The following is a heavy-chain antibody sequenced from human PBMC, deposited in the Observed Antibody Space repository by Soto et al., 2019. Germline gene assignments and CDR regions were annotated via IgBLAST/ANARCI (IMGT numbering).Heavy chain of an antibody. Sequence: SETLSLTCTVSGGSISSSSYYWGWIRQPPGKGLEWIGSIYYSGSTYYNPSLKSRVTISVDTSKNQFSLKLSSVTAADTAVYYCARRAGGSVGGVWGKGTTVTVSS. CDR1: GGSISSSSYY. D-gene: IGHD1-26*01. V-gene: IGHV4-39*01. J-gene: IGHJ6*04. CDR3: ARRAGGSVGGV. CDR2: IYYSGST.